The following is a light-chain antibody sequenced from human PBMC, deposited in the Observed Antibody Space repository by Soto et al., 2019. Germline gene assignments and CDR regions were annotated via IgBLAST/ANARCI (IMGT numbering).Light chain of an antibody. V-gene: IGKV1-6*01. Sequence: AIQMTQSPSSLSASVGDRLTITCRASQAIRSDLGWYHQRPGGAPKLLIFGASTLESGVPSRFSGRGSGTYFTLVINSLQPEDSGTYYCLQDDNYPRTFGQGTKVEVK. CDR3: LQDDNYPRT. CDR1: QAIRSD. J-gene: IGKJ1*01. CDR2: GAS.